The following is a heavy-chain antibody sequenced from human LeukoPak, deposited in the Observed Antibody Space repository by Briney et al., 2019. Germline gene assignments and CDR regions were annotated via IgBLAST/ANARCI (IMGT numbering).Heavy chain of an antibody. J-gene: IGHJ4*02. CDR2: IYSGGST. Sequence: RVSLRPSCAASGFTVSSNYMSWVRQAPGKGLEWVSVIYSGGSTYYADSVKGRFTISRHNSKNTLYLQMNSLRAEDTAVYYCARVTPAMEYYFDYWGQGPLVTVSS. V-gene: IGHV3-53*04. D-gene: IGHD2-2*01. CDR3: ARVTPAMEYYFDY. CDR1: GFTVSSNY.